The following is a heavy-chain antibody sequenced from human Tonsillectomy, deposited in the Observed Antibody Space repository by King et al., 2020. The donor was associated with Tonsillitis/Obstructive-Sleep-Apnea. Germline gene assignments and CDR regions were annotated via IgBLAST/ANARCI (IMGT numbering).Heavy chain of an antibody. D-gene: IGHD4-17*01. CDR2: IYYSGST. CDR1: GGSVSSGSYY. J-gene: IGHJ4*02. V-gene: IGHV4-61*01. Sequence: QLQESGPGLVKPSETLSLTCTVSGGSVSSGSYYWSWIRQPPGKGLEWIGYIYYSGSTNYNPPLKRRVTISVDTSKNQFSLNLSSVTAADTAVYYCAREKSDYAFDYWGQGTLVTVSS. CDR3: AREKSDYAFDY.